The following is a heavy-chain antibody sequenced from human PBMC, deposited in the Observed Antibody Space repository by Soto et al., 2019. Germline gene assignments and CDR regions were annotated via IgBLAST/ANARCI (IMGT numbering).Heavy chain of an antibody. D-gene: IGHD1-1*01. J-gene: IGHJ4*02. CDR2: ISAHNVNT. CDR3: ARGRYGDY. V-gene: IGHV1-18*01. CDR1: GYAFTTYG. Sequence: QVHLVQSGAEVKKPGASVKVSCKGSGYAFTTYGITWVRQAPGQGLEWMGWISAHNVNTNYAQKLQGRVTVTRDTSTSTAYMELRRLRSDDTAVYYCARGRYGDYWGKGALVTVSS.